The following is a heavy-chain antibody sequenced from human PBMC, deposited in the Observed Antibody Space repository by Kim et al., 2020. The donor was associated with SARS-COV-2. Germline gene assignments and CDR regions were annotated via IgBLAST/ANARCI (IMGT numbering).Heavy chain of an antibody. Sequence: GGSLRLSCSVSGFAFSNYPMHWVRQAPGKGLEYVSTITSTGGNTYYADSVKGRITISRNNSKNTLYLQMSSLRAEDTALYYCVKDLEVVVVNNYGMDVWGRGTTVTVFS. V-gene: IGHV3-64D*06. CDR1: GFAFSNYP. J-gene: IGHJ6*01. CDR3: VKDLEVVVVNNYGMDV. CDR2: ITSTGGNT. D-gene: IGHD2-15*01.